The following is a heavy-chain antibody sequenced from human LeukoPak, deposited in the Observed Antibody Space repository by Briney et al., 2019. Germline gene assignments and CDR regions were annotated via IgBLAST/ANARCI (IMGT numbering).Heavy chain of an antibody. CDR3: AKDPYSNPLPYFDY. J-gene: IGHJ4*02. D-gene: IGHD4-11*01. CDR2: ISGSGGST. V-gene: IGHV3-23*01. Sequence: GGSLRLSCAASGFTFSSSAMSWVRQAPGKGLEWVSAISGSGGSTYYADSVKGRFTISRDNSKNTLYLQMNSLRAEDTAVYYCAKDPYSNPLPYFDYWGQGTLVTVSS. CDR1: GFTFSSSA.